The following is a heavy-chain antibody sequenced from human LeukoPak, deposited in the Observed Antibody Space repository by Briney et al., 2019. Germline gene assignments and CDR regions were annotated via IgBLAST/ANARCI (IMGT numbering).Heavy chain of an antibody. CDR2: IYYSGRT. CDR3: ARSRGGYGDYGSWFDP. D-gene: IGHD4-17*01. Sequence: SETLSLTCTVSGGSISSYYWGWIRQPPGKGLEWIGTIYYSGRTYYNPSLKSRVTISEDTSKNQFSLKLSSVTAADTAVYYCARSRGGYGDYGSWFDPWGQGTLVTVSS. V-gene: IGHV4-39*07. J-gene: IGHJ5*02. CDR1: GGSISSYY.